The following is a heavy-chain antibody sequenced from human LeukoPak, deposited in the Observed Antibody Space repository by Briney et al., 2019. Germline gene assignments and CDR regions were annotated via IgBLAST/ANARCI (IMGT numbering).Heavy chain of an antibody. V-gene: IGHV3-11*01. CDR1: GFTFSDYD. CDR3: ARDGISGSYTLFDY. Sequence: PGGSLRLSCAASGFTFSDYDMSWIRQAPGKGLEWFSYISSSGSTIYYADSVKGRFTISRDNAKNSLYLQMNSLRAEDTAVYYCARDGISGSYTLFDYWGQGTLVTVSS. D-gene: IGHD3-10*01. J-gene: IGHJ4*02. CDR2: ISSSGSTI.